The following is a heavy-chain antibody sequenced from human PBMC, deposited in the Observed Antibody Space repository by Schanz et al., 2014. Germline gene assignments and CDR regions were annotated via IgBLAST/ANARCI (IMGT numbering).Heavy chain of an antibody. Sequence: QVPLVQSGVEVKKPGASVKVSCKASGYTFTSYGISWVRQAPGQGLEWMGRIIPNLGIADYAQKFQGRVTMTRDTSTSTVYMELSSLRSEDTAVYYCAREHVYDSSAYYPPDYWGQGTLVTVSS. V-gene: IGHV1-18*01. D-gene: IGHD3-22*01. CDR3: AREHVYDSSAYYPPDY. CDR2: IIPNLGIA. J-gene: IGHJ4*02. CDR1: GYTFTSYG.